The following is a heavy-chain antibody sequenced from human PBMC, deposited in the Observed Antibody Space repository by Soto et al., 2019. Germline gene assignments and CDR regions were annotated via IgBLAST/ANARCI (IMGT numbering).Heavy chain of an antibody. CDR2: TYYRSKCNN. CDR3: TTDRAYGRNGMDV. Sequence: SPTLSLTCAISGDSVSSNSAAWNWIRQSPSRGLEWLGRTYYRSKCNNDYALSVKRRITINPDTPKNQVSLHLYSVTPEDTAVYYCTTDRAYGRNGMDVWGQGTTVTVSS. V-gene: IGHV6-1*01. J-gene: IGHJ6*02. D-gene: IGHD3-16*01. CDR1: GDSVSSNSAA.